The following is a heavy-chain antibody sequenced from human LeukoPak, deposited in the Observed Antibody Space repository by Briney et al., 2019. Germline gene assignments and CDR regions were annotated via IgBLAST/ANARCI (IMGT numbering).Heavy chain of an antibody. D-gene: IGHD3-22*01. V-gene: IGHV3-23*01. Sequence: GGSLRLSCAASGFTFSSYAMSWVRQAPGKGLEWVSAISGSGGSTYYADSVKGRFTISRDNSKNTLYLQMNSLRAEDTAVYYCAKWTDSSGDLVGLQQFDYWGQGTLVTVSS. CDR2: ISGSGGST. CDR3: AKWTDSSGDLVGLQQFDY. J-gene: IGHJ4*02. CDR1: GFTFSSYA.